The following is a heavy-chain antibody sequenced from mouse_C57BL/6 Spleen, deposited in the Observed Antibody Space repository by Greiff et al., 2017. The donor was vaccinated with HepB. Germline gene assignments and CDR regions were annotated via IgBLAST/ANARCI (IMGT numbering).Heavy chain of an antibody. CDR2: IDPSDSYT. D-gene: IGHD1-1*01. CDR3: ARRGLYYYGSSPWFAY. V-gene: IGHV1-69*01. Sequence: VQLQQPGAELVMPGASVKLSCKASGYTFTSYWMHWVKQRPGQGLEWIGEIDPSDSYTNYNQKFKGKSTLTVDKSSSTAYMQLSSLTSEDSAVYYCARRGLYYYGSSPWFAYWGQGTLVTASA. CDR1: GYTFTSYW. J-gene: IGHJ3*01.